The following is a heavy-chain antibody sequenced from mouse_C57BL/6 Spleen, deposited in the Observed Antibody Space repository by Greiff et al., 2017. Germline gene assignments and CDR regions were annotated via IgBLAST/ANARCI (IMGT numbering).Heavy chain of an antibody. CDR3: ARDYGNYEGY. V-gene: IGHV1-50*01. CDR1: GYTFTSYW. D-gene: IGHD2-1*01. Sequence: VQLQQPGAELVKPGASVKLSCKASGYTFTSYWMQWVKQRPGQGLEWIGEIDPSDSYTNYNQKFKGKATLTVDTSSSTAYMQLSSLTSEDSAVYYCARDYGNYEGYWGQGTTLTVSS. CDR2: IDPSDSYT. J-gene: IGHJ2*01.